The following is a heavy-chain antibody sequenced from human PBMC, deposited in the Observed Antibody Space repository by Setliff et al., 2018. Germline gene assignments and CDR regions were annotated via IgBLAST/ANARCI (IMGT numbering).Heavy chain of an antibody. CDR2: IYTSGGT. CDR1: GDSMNDNH. J-gene: IGHJ4*02. D-gene: IGHD1-26*01. Sequence: SETLSLTCNVSGDSMNDNHWTWIRQPPGKGLEWIGYIYTSGGTNYNPSLKSRVTISVDMSKNQFSLKLSSVIAADTALYYCARSPSSGAYWNPRPFYSDYWARGTLVTVSS. V-gene: IGHV4-4*08. CDR3: ARSPSSGAYWNPRPFYSDY.